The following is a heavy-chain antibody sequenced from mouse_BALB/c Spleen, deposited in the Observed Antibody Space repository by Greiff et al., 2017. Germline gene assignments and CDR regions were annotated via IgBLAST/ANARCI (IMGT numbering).Heavy chain of an antibody. Sequence: EVKLQESGPGLVKPSQSLSLTCSVTGYSITSGYYWNWIRQFPGNKLEWMGYISYDGSNNYNPSLKNRISITRDTSKNQFFLKLNSVTTEDTATYYCAREGSTMITPFAYWGQGTLVTVSA. CDR3: AREGSTMITPFAY. CDR2: ISYDGSN. D-gene: IGHD2-4*01. V-gene: IGHV3-6*02. J-gene: IGHJ3*01. CDR1: GYSITSGYY.